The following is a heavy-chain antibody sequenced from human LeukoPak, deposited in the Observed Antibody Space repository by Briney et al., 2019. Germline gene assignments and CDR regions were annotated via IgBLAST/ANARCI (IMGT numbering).Heavy chain of an antibody. CDR3: AGYSSGWYPEY. Sequence: PGGSLRLSCAASGFTFSSYAMSWVRQAPGKGLEWVSTISGSDGTTYYADSVKGRFTISRDNSRNTLYLQMNSLRAEDTAVYYCAGYSSGWYPEYWGQGTLVTVSS. V-gene: IGHV3-23*01. D-gene: IGHD6-19*01. J-gene: IGHJ4*02. CDR2: ISGSDGTT. CDR1: GFTFSSYA.